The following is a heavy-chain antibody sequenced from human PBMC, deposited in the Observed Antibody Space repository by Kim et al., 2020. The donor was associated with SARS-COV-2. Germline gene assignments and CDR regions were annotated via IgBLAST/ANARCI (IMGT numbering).Heavy chain of an antibody. CDR1: GFTFSNAW. J-gene: IGHJ2*01. CDR3: TTDTYDSSGYYDIVGDWYLDL. Sequence: GGSLRLSCAASGFTFSNAWMSWVRQAPGKGLEWVGRIKSKTYGGTTDYAAPVKGRFTISRDDSKNTLYLQMNSLKTEDTAVYYCTTDTYDSSGYYDIVGDWYLDLWGRGTLVTVSS. V-gene: IGHV3-15*01. CDR2: IKSKTYGGTT. D-gene: IGHD3-22*01.